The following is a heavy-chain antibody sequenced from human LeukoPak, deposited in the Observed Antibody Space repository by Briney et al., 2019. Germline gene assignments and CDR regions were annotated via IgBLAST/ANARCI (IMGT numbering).Heavy chain of an antibody. Sequence: GALVKVSCKASGGTFSSYAISWVRQAPGQGLEWMGRIIPIFGTANYAQKFQGRVTITTDESTSTAYMELSSLRSEDTAVYYCARDIVGASLYWGQGTLVTVSS. CDR3: ARDIVGASLY. J-gene: IGHJ4*02. CDR2: IIPIFGTA. V-gene: IGHV1-69*05. D-gene: IGHD1-26*01. CDR1: GGTFSSYA.